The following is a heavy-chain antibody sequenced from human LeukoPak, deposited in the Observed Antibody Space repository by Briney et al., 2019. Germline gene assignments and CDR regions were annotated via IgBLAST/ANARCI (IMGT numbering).Heavy chain of an antibody. J-gene: IGHJ6*03. D-gene: IGHD3-3*01. CDR3: ARDVEDDFWSGYNVYYMDV. V-gene: IGHV4-61*02. CDR1: GGSMSSGTYF. Sequence: SETLSLTCTVSGGSMSSGTYFWSWIRQPAGKGLEWIGRIYTSGSTNYNPSLKSRVTISVDTSKNQFSLKLSSVTAADTAVYYCARDVEDDFWSGYNVYYMDVWGKGTTVTVSS. CDR2: IYTSGST.